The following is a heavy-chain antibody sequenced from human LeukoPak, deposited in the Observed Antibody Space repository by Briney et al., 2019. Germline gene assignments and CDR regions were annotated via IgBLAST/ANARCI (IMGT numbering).Heavy chain of an antibody. CDR3: AKLPSRGVTKEPFDY. D-gene: IGHD2-21*02. V-gene: IGHV3-30*18. J-gene: IGHJ4*02. CDR1: GFTFSSYG. Sequence: GGSLRLSCAASGFTFSSYGMPWVRQAPGKGLEWVAVISYDGSNKYYADSVKGRFTISRDNSKNTLYLQMNSLRAEDTAVYYCAKLPSRGVTKEPFDYWGQGTLVTVSS. CDR2: ISYDGSNK.